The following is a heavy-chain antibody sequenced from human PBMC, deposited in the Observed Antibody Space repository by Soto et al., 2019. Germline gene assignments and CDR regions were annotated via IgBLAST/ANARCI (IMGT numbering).Heavy chain of an antibody. CDR1: GFTFSSYW. V-gene: IGHV3-74*01. CDR3: ARVEYSSSAGDDAFDI. CDR2: INSDGSST. J-gene: IGHJ3*02. Sequence: GGSLRLSCAASGFTFSSYWMHWVRQAPGKGLVWVSRINSDGSSTSYADSVKGRFTISRDNAKNTLYLQMNSLRAEDTAVYYCARVEYSSSAGDDAFDIWGQGTMVTVSS. D-gene: IGHD6-6*01.